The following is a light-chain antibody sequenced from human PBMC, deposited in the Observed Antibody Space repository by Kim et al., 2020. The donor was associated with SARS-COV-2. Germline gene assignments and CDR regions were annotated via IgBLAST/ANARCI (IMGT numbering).Light chain of an antibody. Sequence: SSELTQDPAVSVALGQTVRITCQGDSLRSYYATWYQQKPGQAPILVIYGKNNRPSGIPDRFSGSSSGNTASLTITGTQAGDEADYYCNSRDSYNNVLFGGGTQLTVL. CDR2: GKN. CDR3: NSRDSYNNVL. J-gene: IGLJ2*01. V-gene: IGLV3-19*01. CDR1: SLRSYY.